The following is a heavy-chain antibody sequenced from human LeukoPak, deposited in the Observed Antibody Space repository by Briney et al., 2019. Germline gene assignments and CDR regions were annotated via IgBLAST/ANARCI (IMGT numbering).Heavy chain of an antibody. J-gene: IGHJ5*02. CDR3: ARGARYCSSTSCPRGFDP. Sequence: GGSLRLSCAASGFTFSDYYMSWIRQAPGKGLEWVSYISSSGSTIYYADSVKGRFTISRDNAKNSLYLQMNSLRAEDTAVCYCARGARYCSSTSCPRGFDPWGQGTLVTVSS. CDR2: ISSSGSTI. D-gene: IGHD2-2*01. CDR1: GFTFSDYY. V-gene: IGHV3-11*01.